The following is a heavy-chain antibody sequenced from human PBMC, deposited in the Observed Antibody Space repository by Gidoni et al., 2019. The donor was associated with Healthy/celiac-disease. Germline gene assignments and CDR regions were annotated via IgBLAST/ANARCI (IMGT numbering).Heavy chain of an antibody. V-gene: IGHV3-43*01. J-gene: IGHJ6*02. CDR2: ISWDGGST. Sequence: EVQLVESGGVVVQPGGSLRLSCAASGFPFDDSTMHWVRLAPGKGLGWVSLISWDGGSTYYADSVKGRFTISRDNSKNSLYLQMNSLRTEDTALYYCAKGYETTEYYYYYSMDVWGQGTTVTVSS. D-gene: IGHD4-4*01. CDR3: AKGYETTEYYYYYSMDV. CDR1: GFPFDDST.